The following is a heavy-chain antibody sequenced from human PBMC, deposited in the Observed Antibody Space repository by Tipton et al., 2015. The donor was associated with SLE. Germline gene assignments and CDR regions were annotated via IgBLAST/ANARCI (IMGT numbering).Heavy chain of an antibody. D-gene: IGHD1-1*01. CDR1: GFSFSGYS. Sequence: SLRLSCAASGFSFSGYSMNWVRQAPGKGLEWVSSISGSSSYIYYADSLKGRFSISRDNAKNSLYLQMNSLRAEDTAVYYCARLGVNWNDVSRYFDSWGQGTLVTVSS. V-gene: IGHV3-21*01. CDR2: ISGSSSYI. CDR3: ARLGVNWNDVSRYFDS. J-gene: IGHJ4*02.